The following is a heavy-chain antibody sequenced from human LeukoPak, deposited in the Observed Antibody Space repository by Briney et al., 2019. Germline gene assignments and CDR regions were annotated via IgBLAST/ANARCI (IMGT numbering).Heavy chain of an antibody. V-gene: IGHV3-23*01. Sequence: PGGSLRLSCAASGFTFSSYAMSWVRQAPGKGLEWVSAISGSGGSTYYADSVKSRFTISRDNSKNTLYLQMNSLRAEDTAVYYCAKEEDCSSTSCYRSILNWFDPWGQGTLDTVSS. CDR1: GFTFSSYA. D-gene: IGHD2-2*01. J-gene: IGHJ5*02. CDR3: AKEEDCSSTSCYRSILNWFDP. CDR2: ISGSGGST.